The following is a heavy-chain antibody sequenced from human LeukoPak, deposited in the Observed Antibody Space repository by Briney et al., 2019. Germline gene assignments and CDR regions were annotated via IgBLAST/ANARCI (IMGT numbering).Heavy chain of an antibody. J-gene: IGHJ4*02. CDR2: ISWDGTT. CDR3: VKDLSYESSGYVFDY. Sequence: PGGSLRLSCAASGFTFEDCTMHWVRQAPGKTLEWVSLISWDGTTYYRDSVKGRFTISRDNSKNSLYLQMDTLTSEDTAFYYCVKDLSYESSGYVFDYWGQGTLVTVSS. CDR1: GFTFEDCT. D-gene: IGHD3-22*01. V-gene: IGHV3-43*01.